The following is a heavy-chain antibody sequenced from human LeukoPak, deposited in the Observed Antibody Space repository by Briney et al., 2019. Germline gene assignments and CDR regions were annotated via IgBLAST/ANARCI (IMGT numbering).Heavy chain of an antibody. J-gene: IGHJ6*03. CDR2: MNPNSGNT. CDR3: ARAYYYYYYMDV. Sequence: ASVKVSCKASGYTFTSYDINWVRQATGQGLEWMGWMNPNSGNTGYAQKFQGRVTITRNTSISTAYMELSSPRSEDTAVYYCARAYYYYYYMDVWGKGTTVTVSS. CDR1: GYTFTSYD. V-gene: IGHV1-8*03.